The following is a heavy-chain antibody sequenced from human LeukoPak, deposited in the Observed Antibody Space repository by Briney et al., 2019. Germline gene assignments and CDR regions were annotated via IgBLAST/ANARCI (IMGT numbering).Heavy chain of an antibody. Sequence: GGSLRLSCAASGFTFSSYWMHWVRQAPGKGLVWVSRINSDGSSTSYADSVKGRFTISRDNSKNTLYLQMNSLRAEDTAVYYCARGRGELFFDYWGQGTLVTVSS. CDR1: GFTFSSYW. CDR2: INSDGSST. D-gene: IGHD3-10*01. CDR3: ARGRGELFFDY. J-gene: IGHJ4*02. V-gene: IGHV3-74*01.